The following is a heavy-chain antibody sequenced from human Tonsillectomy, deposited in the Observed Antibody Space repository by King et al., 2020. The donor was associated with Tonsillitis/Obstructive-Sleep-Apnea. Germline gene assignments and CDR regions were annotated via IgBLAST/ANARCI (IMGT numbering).Heavy chain of an antibody. V-gene: IGHV3-30*04. CDR2: XSXXGSKK. D-gene: IGHD3-22*01. CDR1: GFIFSYYA. J-gene: IGHJ6*03. Sequence: VQLVESGGGVVQPGRSLRLSCAASGFIFSYYAMHWVRQAPGKGLEWVAVXSXXGSKKYYADSVKGXFTISRDXXKNTLNLQMXSLRAEDSAVYFCARYFDNNYSYMDVWGKGTTVTVSS. CDR3: ARYFDNNYSYMDV.